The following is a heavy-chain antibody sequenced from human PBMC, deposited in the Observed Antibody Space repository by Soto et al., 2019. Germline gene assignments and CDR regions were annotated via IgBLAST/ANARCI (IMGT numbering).Heavy chain of an antibody. D-gene: IGHD3-9*01. CDR2: ISGSGATT. V-gene: IGHV3-23*01. J-gene: IGHJ5*01. CDR3: AKLRYFDWSAYNWFEY. CDR1: GFTFSSYA. Sequence: PGGSLRLSYAASGFTFSSYALTWFRQAPGKGLEWVSGISGSGATTSYADSVKGRFTVSRDNSKNTLYLQMNSLRVEDTAVYHCAKLRYFDWSAYNWFEYWGQGT.